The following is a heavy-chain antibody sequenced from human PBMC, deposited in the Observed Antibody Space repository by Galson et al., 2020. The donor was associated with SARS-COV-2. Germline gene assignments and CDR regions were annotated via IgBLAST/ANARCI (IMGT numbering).Heavy chain of an antibody. CDR1: GGSFSGYY. CDR3: ARGWQQLDPSFDYYYGMDV. J-gene: IGHJ6*02. D-gene: IGHD6-13*01. CDR2: INHSGST. V-gene: IGHV4-34*01. Sequence: SQASETLSLTCAVYGGSFSGYYWSWIRQPPGKGLEWIGEINHSGSTNYNPSLKSRVTISVDTSKNQFSLKLSSVTAADTAVYYCARGWQQLDPSFDYYYGMDVWGQGTTVTVSS.